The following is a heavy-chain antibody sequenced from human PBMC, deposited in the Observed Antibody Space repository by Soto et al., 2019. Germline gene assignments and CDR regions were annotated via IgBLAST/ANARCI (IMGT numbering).Heavy chain of an antibody. V-gene: IGHV6-1*01. CDR2: TYYRSKWYY. J-gene: IGHJ6*02. CDR1: GDSVTGNTAG. CDR3: ASGMLVRGAYYVDV. D-gene: IGHD3-10*01. Sequence: SQTLSLTCVISGDSVTGNTAGWNWIRQSPSRVLEWLGRTYYRSKWYYDYAGSVKGRMTINPDTSRNQFSLQLNSVSPEDTAVYYCASGMLVRGAYYVDVWAQGTTVTVPS.